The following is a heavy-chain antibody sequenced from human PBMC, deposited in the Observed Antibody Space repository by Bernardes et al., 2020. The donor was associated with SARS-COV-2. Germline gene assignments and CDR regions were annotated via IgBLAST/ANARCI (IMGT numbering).Heavy chain of an antibody. J-gene: IGHJ4*02. CDR2: VTDTGGGT. D-gene: IGHD4-17*01. CDR3: AKQTTVLSPPDY. CDR1: GFAFSSCA. Sequence: GGSLRLSCVASGFAFSSCAMGWVRQAPGKGLEWVSTVTDTGGGTYHADSVKGRFTISRDNSKNTLYLQMNSLRAEDTAVYYCAKQTTVLSPPDYWGQGTLVTVSS. V-gene: IGHV3-23*01.